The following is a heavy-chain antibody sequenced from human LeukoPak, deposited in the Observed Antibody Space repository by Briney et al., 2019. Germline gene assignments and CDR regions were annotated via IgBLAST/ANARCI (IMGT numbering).Heavy chain of an antibody. D-gene: IGHD3-3*01. CDR3: ASSRFLEWLVYDAFDI. Sequence: SETLSLTCTVSGGSITGSRYYWAWTRQPPGKWLEWLGSIYYSGSTYYNPSLKSRVTISIDTSKNQFSLKLSSVTAADTAVYYCASSRFLEWLVYDAFDIWGQGTMVTVSS. CDR2: IYYSGST. J-gene: IGHJ3*02. V-gene: IGHV4-39*01. CDR1: GGSITGSRYY.